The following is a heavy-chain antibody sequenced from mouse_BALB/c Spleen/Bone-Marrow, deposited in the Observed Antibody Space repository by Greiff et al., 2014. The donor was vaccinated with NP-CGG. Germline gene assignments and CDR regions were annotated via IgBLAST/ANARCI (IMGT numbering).Heavy chain of an antibody. CDR1: GFSLNSYG. CDR2: IWSDGST. J-gene: IGHJ4*01. CDR3: ARHERGYPYAMDY. V-gene: IGHV2-6-2*01. Sequence: VKVVESGLDLVAPSQSLSITCTVSGFSLNSYGVHWVRQPPGKGLEWLGVIWSDGSTTYNPALKSRLSISKDNSKSQLFLKMNSLQTDDTAMYYCARHERGYPYAMDYWGQGTSVTVSS. D-gene: IGHD2-2*01.